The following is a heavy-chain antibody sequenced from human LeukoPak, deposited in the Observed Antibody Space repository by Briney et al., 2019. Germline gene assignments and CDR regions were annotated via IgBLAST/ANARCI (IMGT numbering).Heavy chain of an antibody. V-gene: IGHV4-39*01. D-gene: IGHD3-10*01. CDR1: GFSFSKYW. CDR2: IYDSGST. Sequence: GSLRLSCVASGFSFSKYWMNWVRQAPGKGLEWIGSIYDSGSTYYNPSLKSRVTISVDTSKNQFSLKLNSVTAADTAVYYCARHYGPWGQGTLVTVSS. CDR3: ARHYGP. J-gene: IGHJ5*02.